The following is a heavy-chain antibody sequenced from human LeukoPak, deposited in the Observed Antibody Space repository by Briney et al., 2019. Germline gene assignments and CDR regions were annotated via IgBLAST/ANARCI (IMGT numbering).Heavy chain of an antibody. J-gene: IGHJ6*03. Sequence: SETLSLTCVVYGGSFSGYYWSWIRQPPGKGLEWIGSIYYSGSTYYNPSLKSRVTISVDTSKNQFSLKLSSVTAADTAVYYCARYHGSGSYYYYYMDVWGKGTTVTISS. D-gene: IGHD3-10*01. CDR1: GGSFSGYY. CDR2: IYYSGST. V-gene: IGHV4-34*01. CDR3: ARYHGSGSYYYYYMDV.